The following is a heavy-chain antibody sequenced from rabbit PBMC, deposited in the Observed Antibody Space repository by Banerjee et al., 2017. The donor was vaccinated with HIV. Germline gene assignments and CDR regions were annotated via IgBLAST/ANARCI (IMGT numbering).Heavy chain of an antibody. CDR2: IYAGSSGST. CDR3: ARNYDL. D-gene: IGHD2-1*01. CDR1: GFSFSSGYD. V-gene: IGHV1S40*01. Sequence: QSLEESGGGLVQPEGSLTLTCTASGFSFSSGYDMCWVRQAPGKGLEWIACIYAGSSGSTYYASWAKGRFTISKTSSTTVTLQMTSLTGADTATYFCARNYDLWGQGTLVTVS. J-gene: IGHJ4*01.